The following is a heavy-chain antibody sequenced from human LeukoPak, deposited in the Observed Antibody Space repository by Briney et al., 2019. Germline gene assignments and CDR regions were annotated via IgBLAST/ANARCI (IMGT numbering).Heavy chain of an antibody. D-gene: IGHD3-22*01. CDR3: ATVQGYYDSSGYSNFDY. CDR2: FDPEDGET. J-gene: IGHJ4*02. Sequence: ASVKVSCKVSGYTLTELSMHWVRQAPGKGLEWMGGFDPEDGETTYAQKFQGRVTMTEDTSTDTAYMELSSLRSEDTAVYYCATVQGYYDSSGYSNFDYWGQGTLVTVSS. V-gene: IGHV1-24*01. CDR1: GYTLTELS.